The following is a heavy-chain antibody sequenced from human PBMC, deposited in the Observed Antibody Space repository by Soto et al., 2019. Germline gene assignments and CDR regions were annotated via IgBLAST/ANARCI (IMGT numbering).Heavy chain of an antibody. CDR2: IIPIFGTA. V-gene: IGHV1-69*13. J-gene: IGHJ6*02. D-gene: IGHD6-6*01. CDR1: GGTFSSYA. Sequence: SVKVSCKASGGTFSSYAISWVRQAPGQGLEWMGGIIPIFGTANYAQKFQGRVTITADESTSTAYMELSSPRSEDTAVYYCARDQYSSSSWNYYYGMDVWGQGTTVTVSS. CDR3: ARDQYSSSSWNYYYGMDV.